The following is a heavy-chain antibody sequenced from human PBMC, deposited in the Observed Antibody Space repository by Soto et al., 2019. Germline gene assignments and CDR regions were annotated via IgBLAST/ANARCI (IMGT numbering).Heavy chain of an antibody. CDR3: ARYSGSYWHYLDF. D-gene: IGHD1-26*01. CDR1: GYSFASHW. Sequence: GESLKISCKGSGYSFASHWVAWVRQMPEKGLEWIGTIYPGDSDTKYSPAFRGQVTISADTSVSTAYLQWRSLEATDSAIYYCARYSGSYWHYLDFWGQGTLVTVSS. V-gene: IGHV5-51*01. CDR2: IYPGDSDT. J-gene: IGHJ4*02.